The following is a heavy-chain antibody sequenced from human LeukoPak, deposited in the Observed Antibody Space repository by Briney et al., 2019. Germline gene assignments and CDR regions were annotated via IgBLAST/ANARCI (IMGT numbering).Heavy chain of an antibody. CDR2: MNPNSGNT. D-gene: IGHD3-9*01. CDR1: GYTFTSYD. V-gene: IGHV1-8*01. J-gene: IGHJ5*02. CDR3: ARRGLRYFDWFDP. Sequence: ASVKVSCKASGYTFTSYDINWMRQATGQGLEWMGWMNPNSGNTGYAQKFQGRVTMTRNTSISTAYMELSSLRSEDTAVYYCARRGLRYFDWFDPWGQGTLVTVSS.